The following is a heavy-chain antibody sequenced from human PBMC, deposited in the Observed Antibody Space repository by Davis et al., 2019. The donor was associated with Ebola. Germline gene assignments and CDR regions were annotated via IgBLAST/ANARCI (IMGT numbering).Heavy chain of an antibody. J-gene: IGHJ6*02. D-gene: IGHD2-15*01. Sequence: MPSETLSLTCAVSGGSISSSNWWRWVRQPPGKGLEWIGEIYHSGSTYYNPSLKSRVTISVDTSKNQFSLKLTSVTAADTAVYYCARVYCSGGTCYSAYYYGMDVWGQGTTVTVSS. CDR2: IYHSGST. CDR3: ARVYCSGGTCYSAYYYGMDV. CDR1: GGSISSSNW. V-gene: IGHV4-4*02.